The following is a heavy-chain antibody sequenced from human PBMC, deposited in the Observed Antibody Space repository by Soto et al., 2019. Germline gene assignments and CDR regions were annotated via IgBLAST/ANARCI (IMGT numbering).Heavy chain of an antibody. CDR3: ARANYGGSFDY. CDR1: GFTFSDHY. Sequence: EVQLVESGGGLVQPGGSLRLSCAASGFTFSDHYMDWVRQAPGKGLEWVGRTRNKANSYTTEYAASVRGRFTITRHDSKNSLYLQMHSLKTEDTAVYYCARANYGGSFDYWGEGTLVTV. D-gene: IGHD4-17*01. J-gene: IGHJ4*02. V-gene: IGHV3-72*01. CDR2: TRNKANSYTT.